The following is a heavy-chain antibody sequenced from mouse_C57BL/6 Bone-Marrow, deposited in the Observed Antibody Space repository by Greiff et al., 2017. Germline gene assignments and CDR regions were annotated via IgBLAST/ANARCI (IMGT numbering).Heavy chain of an antibody. V-gene: IGHV3-6*01. D-gene: IGHD2-5*01. CDR2: ISYDGSN. J-gene: IGHJ2*01. CDR3: AREYSKDFDY. Sequence: EVQVVESGPGLVKPSQSLSLTCSVTGYSITSGYYWNWIRQFPGNKLEWMGYISYDGSNNYNPSLKNRISITRDTSKNQFFLKLNSVTTEDTATYYCAREYSKDFDYWGQGTTLTVSS. CDR1: GYSITSGYY.